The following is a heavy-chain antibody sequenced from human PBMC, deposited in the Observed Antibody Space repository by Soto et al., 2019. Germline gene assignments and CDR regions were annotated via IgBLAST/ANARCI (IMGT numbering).Heavy chain of an antibody. D-gene: IGHD5-12*01. CDR1: GGTISSGGYY. J-gene: IGHJ4*02. CDR3: ARDRSGYGDFDY. V-gene: IGHV4-31*03. Sequence: SETLSLTCTVSGGTISSGGYYWSWIRQEPGKGLEWIGYIYYSGSTYYNPSLKSRVTISVDTSKNQFSLELSSVTAADTAVYYCARDRSGYGDFDYWGQGTLVTAPQ. CDR2: IYYSGST.